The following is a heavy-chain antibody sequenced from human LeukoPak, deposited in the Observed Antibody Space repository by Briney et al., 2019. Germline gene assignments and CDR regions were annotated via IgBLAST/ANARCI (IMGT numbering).Heavy chain of an antibody. D-gene: IGHD6-13*01. CDR2: IYYSGST. J-gene: IGHJ4*02. CDR1: GGSISSYY. V-gene: IGHV4-59*01. CDR3: ARVYSSSWWDFDY. Sequence: SETLSLTCTVSGGSISSYYWSWIRQPPGKGPEWIGYIYYSGSTNYNPSLKSRVTISVDTSKNQFSLKLSSVTAADTAVYYCARVYSSSWWDFDYWGQGTLVTVSS.